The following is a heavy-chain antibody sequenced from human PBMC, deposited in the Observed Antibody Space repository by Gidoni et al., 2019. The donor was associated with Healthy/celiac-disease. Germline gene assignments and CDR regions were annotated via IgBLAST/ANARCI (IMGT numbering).Heavy chain of an antibody. D-gene: IGHD2-15*01. CDR2: MNPNSGNT. CDR3: ASQGYCSGGSCYYLDY. J-gene: IGHJ4*02. Sequence: QVQLVQSGAEVKKPGASVKVSCKASGYTFTSYDINWVRQATGQGLEWMGWMNPNSGNTGYAQKFQGRVTMTRNTSISTAYMELSSLRSEDTAVYYCASQGYCSGGSCYYLDYWGQGTLVTVSS. CDR1: GYTFTSYD. V-gene: IGHV1-8*01.